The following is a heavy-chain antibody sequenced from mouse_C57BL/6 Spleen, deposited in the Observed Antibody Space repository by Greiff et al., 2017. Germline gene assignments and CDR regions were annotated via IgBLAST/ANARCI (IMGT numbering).Heavy chain of an antibody. CDR2: IDPSDSYT. J-gene: IGHJ2*01. CDR1: GYTFTSYW. CDR3: ASLREDYFDY. V-gene: IGHV1-69*01. Sequence: VQLQQPGAELVMPGASVKLSCKASGYTFTSYWMHWVKQRPGQGLEWIGEIDPSDSYTNYNQKFKGKSTLTVDKSSSTAYMQLSSLTSEDSAVYYCASLREDYFDYWGQGTTLTVSS.